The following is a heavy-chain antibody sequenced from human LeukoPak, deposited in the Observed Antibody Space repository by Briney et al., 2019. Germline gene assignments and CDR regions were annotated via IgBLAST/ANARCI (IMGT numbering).Heavy chain of an antibody. J-gene: IGHJ4*02. V-gene: IGHV3-7*01. CDR1: GFTFSSYW. CDR3: ARGNHSSSGVDY. CDR2: IKKDGSEK. Sequence: GGSLRLSCAVSGFTFSSYWISWVREAPGKGLEWVAHIKKDGSEKHYVDSVEGRFTISRDNAENSLYLQMNSLRAEDTAVYYCARGNHSSSGVDYWGQGTLVTVSS. D-gene: IGHD6-6*01.